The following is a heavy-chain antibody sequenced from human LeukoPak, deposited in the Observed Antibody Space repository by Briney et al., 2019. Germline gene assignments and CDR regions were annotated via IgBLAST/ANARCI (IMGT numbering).Heavy chain of an antibody. CDR2: ISSSNIYI. CDR1: GFTFSSYE. J-gene: IGHJ4*02. D-gene: IGHD3-10*01. Sequence: GGSLRLSCAASGFTFSSYEMNWVRQAPGKGLEWVSYISSSNIYIYYADSVKGRFTISRDNAKNSLYLQMSSLRAEDTAVYYCARAPYYYYDSGSGTRVTGNPDYWGQGTLVTVSS. CDR3: ARAPYYYYDSGSGTRVTGNPDY. V-gene: IGHV3-21*05.